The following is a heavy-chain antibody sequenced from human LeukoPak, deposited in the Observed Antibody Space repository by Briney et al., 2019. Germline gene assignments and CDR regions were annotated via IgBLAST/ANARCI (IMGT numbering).Heavy chain of an antibody. J-gene: IGHJ5*02. CDR3: ARDQGSGYYNWFDP. D-gene: IGHD3-3*01. Sequence: SETLSLTCTVSGGSISSSSYYWGWLRQPPGKGLEWIGSIYYSGSTYYDPSLKSRVTISVDTSKNQFSLKLSSVTAADTAVYYCARDQGSGYYNWFDPWGQGTLVTVSS. CDR2: IYYSGST. CDR1: GGSISSSSYY. V-gene: IGHV4-39*07.